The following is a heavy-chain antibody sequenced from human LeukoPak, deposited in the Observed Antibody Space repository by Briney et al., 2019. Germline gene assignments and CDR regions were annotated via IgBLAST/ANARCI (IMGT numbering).Heavy chain of an antibody. Sequence: SETLSLTCTVSGGSISSSSYYWGWIRQPPGKGLEWIGSIYYSGSTYYNPSLKSRVTISVDTSKNQFSLKLSSVTAADTAVYYCARHGYCSGGSCYSRKLDPWGQRTLVTVSS. J-gene: IGHJ5*02. CDR2: IYYSGST. CDR1: GGSISSSSYY. V-gene: IGHV4-39*01. D-gene: IGHD2-15*01. CDR3: ARHGYCSGGSCYSRKLDP.